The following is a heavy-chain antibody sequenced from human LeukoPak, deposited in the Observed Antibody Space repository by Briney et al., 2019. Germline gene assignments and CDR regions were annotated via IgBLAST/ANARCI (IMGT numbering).Heavy chain of an antibody. Sequence: SEGSLRLSCAASGFTFDDYGMSWVRQAPGKGLEWVSGINWNGGSTGYADSVKGRFTISRDNAKNSLYLQMNSLRAEDTALYYCARGSDFWSGRTRGSMDVWGKGTTVTVSS. V-gene: IGHV3-20*04. D-gene: IGHD3-3*01. CDR1: GFTFDDYG. CDR2: INWNGGST. CDR3: ARGSDFWSGRTRGSMDV. J-gene: IGHJ6*03.